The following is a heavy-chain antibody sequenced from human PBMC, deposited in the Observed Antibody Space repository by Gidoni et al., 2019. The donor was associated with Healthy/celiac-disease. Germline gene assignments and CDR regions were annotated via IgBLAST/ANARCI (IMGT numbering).Heavy chain of an antibody. CDR1: GFTFRSYA. V-gene: IGHV3-64D*06. CDR2: ISSNGGST. CDR3: VKDLHYDFWSGYYSY. Sequence: EVQLVESGGGLVQPGGSLRLSCSASGFTFRSYAMHWVRQAPGKGLEYVSAISSNGGSTYYADSVKGRFTMSRDNSKNTLYLQMSSLRAEDTAVYYCVKDLHYDFWSGYYSYWGQGTLVTVSS. J-gene: IGHJ4*02. D-gene: IGHD3-3*01.